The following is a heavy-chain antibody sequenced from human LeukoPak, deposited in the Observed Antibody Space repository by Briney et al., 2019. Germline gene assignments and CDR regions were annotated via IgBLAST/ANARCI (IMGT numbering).Heavy chain of an antibody. CDR3: ARLLTYYYDSSGYYPDY. CDR1: GGSISSSSYY. Sequence: SETLSLTCTVSGGSISSSSYYRGWIRQPPGKGLEWVGSIYYSGSTYYNPSLKSRVTISVDTSKNQFSLKLRPVTAADTAVYYCARLLTYYYDSSGYYPDYWGQGTLVTVSS. V-gene: IGHV4-39*01. J-gene: IGHJ4*02. D-gene: IGHD3-22*01. CDR2: IYYSGST.